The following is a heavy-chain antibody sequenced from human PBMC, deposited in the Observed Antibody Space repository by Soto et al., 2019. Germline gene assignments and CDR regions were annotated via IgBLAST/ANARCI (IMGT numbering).Heavy chain of an antibody. D-gene: IGHD1-26*01. V-gene: IGHV3-23*01. CDR2: ITFRGDYT. J-gene: IGHJ4*02. CDR3: AKLGTMGVFDN. CDR1: GFRFSSYA. Sequence: EVQLLESGGGLVQPGGSLRLSCAASGFRFSSYAMSWVRQAPGKGLEWLASITFRGDYTYYADSVKGRFTLSRDNSRNRLDLQMDSLKVEDTALYYCAKLGTMGVFDNWGQGTLLSVSS.